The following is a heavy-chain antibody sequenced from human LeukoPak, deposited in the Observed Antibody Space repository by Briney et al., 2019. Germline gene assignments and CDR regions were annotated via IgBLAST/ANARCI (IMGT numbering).Heavy chain of an antibody. V-gene: IGHV4-34*01. Sequence: PSETLSLTCAVYGGSFSGYYWSWIRQPPGKGLEWIGEINHSGSTNYNPSLKRRVTISVEKSKNQFSLKLSSVTAADTAVYYCARGGDSSGSYSRDFDYWGQGTLVTVSS. CDR1: GGSFSGYY. D-gene: IGHD3-22*01. CDR2: INHSGST. CDR3: ARGGDSSGSYSRDFDY. J-gene: IGHJ4*02.